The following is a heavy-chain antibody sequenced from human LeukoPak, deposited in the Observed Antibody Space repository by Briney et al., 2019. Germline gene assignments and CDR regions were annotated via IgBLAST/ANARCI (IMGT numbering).Heavy chain of an antibody. CDR2: ISSSDNAI. D-gene: IGHD4-17*01. CDR3: ARAVGGNYGDYGYFQH. CDR1: GFTFSDYY. V-gene: IGHV3-11*01. Sequence: GGSLRLSCAASGFTFSDYYMSWIRQAPGQGPEWISYISSSDNAIFYADSVKGRFIISRDNTDNSLYLQMNSLRAEDTAVYYCARAVGGNYGDYGYFQHWGQGTLVTVSS. J-gene: IGHJ1*01.